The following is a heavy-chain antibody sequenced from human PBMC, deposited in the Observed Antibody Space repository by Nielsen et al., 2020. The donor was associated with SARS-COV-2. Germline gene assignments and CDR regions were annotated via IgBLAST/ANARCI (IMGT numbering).Heavy chain of an antibody. V-gene: IGHV3-33*01. Sequence: VRQAPGKGLERVAVIWYDGSNEDYAESVKGRFTISRDNSKNTLYLQMNSLTVDDTAVYYCVRGADYGDYVGYLDYWGQGTLVTISS. D-gene: IGHD4-17*01. CDR3: VRGADYGDYVGYLDY. CDR2: IWYDGSNE. J-gene: IGHJ4*02.